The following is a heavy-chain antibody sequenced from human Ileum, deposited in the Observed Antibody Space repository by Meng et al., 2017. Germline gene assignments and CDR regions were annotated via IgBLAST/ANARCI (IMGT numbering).Heavy chain of an antibody. J-gene: IGHJ4*02. V-gene: IGHV3-21*01. D-gene: IGHD6-13*01. Sequence: GGSLRLSCAASGFTFSSHSMYWVRQAPGKGLEWVSSISSSSSYIYYADSVRGRVTISRDNAEKSLSLQMDSLRAEDTAVYYCARETAPGTQRQFDYWGQGTLVTVSS. CDR1: GFTFSSHS. CDR2: ISSSSSYI. CDR3: ARETAPGTQRQFDY.